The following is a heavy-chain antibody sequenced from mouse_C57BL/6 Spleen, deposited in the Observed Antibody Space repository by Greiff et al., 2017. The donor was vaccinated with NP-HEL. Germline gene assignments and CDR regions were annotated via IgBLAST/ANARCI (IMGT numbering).Heavy chain of an antibody. CDR2: INPYNGGT. V-gene: IGHV1-19*01. D-gene: IGHD4-1*01. CDR3: ARTTGTGLDYAMDY. CDR1: GYTFTDYY. Sequence: VQLQQSGPVLVKPGASVKMSCKASGYTFTDYYMNWVKQSHGKSLEWIGVINPYNGGTSYNQKFKGKATLTVDKSSRTAYMELNSLTSEDSAVYYCARTTGTGLDYAMDYWGQGTSVTVSS. J-gene: IGHJ4*01.